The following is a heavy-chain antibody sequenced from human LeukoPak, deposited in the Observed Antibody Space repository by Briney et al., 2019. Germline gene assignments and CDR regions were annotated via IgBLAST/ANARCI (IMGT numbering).Heavy chain of an antibody. V-gene: IGHV1-2*02. CDR2: INPNSGGT. CDR1: GYIFTGYY. Sequence: ASVKVSCKASGYIFTGYYMHWVRQAPGQGLEWMGWINPNSGGTNYAQKFQGRVTMTRDTSIRTACLELSGLRSDDTAVYYCAKNPYEYYFDYWGQGTLVTVSS. D-gene: IGHD5-12*01. CDR3: AKNPYEYYFDY. J-gene: IGHJ4*02.